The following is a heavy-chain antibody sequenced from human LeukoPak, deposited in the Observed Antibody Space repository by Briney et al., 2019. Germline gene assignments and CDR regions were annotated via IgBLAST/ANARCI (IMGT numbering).Heavy chain of an antibody. CDR3: ARGWYSSGWYHHYYYGMDV. Sequence: SETLSLTCTVSGGSVSSGSYYWSWIRQLPGKGLEWIGYIYYSGSTNYNPPLKSRVTISVDTSKNQFSLKLSSVTAAGTAVYYCARGWYSSGWYHHYYYGMDVWGQGTTVTVSS. D-gene: IGHD6-19*01. V-gene: IGHV4-61*01. CDR2: IYYSGST. CDR1: GGSVSSGSYY. J-gene: IGHJ6*02.